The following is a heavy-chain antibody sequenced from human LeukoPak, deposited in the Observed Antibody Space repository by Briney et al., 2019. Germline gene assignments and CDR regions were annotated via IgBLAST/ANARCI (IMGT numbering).Heavy chain of an antibody. V-gene: IGHV3-23*01. CDR3: AKGAASYADYFDY. CDR1: GFTFSTNA. D-gene: IGHD6-13*01. J-gene: IGHJ4*02. CDR2: ISGSGAST. Sequence: GGSLRLSCLTSGFTFSTNAMSWVRQAPGKGLEWISGISGSGASTYYADSVKGRFTISRDNSKDTLYLQMNSLRVEDTAVYYCAKGAASYADYFDYWGQGTLVTVSS.